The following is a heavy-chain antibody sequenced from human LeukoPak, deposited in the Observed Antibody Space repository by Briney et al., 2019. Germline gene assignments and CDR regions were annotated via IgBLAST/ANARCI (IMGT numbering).Heavy chain of an antibody. V-gene: IGHV3-23*01. CDR3: AKDQDPLWFGELLLDYFDY. D-gene: IGHD3-10*01. CDR2: ISGSGGSI. Sequence: PGGSLRLSCAASGFTFSSYAMSWVRQAPGKGLEWVSAISGSGGSIYYADSVKGRFTISRDNSKNTLYLQMNSLRAEDTAVYYCAKDQDPLWFGELLLDYFDYWGQGTLVTVSS. CDR1: GFTFSSYA. J-gene: IGHJ4*02.